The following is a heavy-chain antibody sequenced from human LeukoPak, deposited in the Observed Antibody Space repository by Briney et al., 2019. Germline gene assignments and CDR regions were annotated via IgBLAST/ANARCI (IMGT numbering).Heavy chain of an antibody. CDR1: GGSFCGYY. D-gene: IGHD3-22*01. V-gene: IGHV4-34*01. Sequence: PSETLSLTCAVYGGSFCGYYGSWIRQPPGKGLEWIGEINHSGSTNYNPSLKSRVTISVDTSKNQFSLKLSSVTAADTAVYYCARGPSVVISEYWGQGTLVTVSS. J-gene: IGHJ4*02. CDR2: INHSGST. CDR3: ARGPSVVISEY.